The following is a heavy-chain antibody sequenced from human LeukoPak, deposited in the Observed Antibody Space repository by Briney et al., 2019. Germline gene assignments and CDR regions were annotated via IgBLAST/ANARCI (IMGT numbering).Heavy chain of an antibody. J-gene: IGHJ4*02. CDR1: GGSISSSNW. CDR3: ARDRYYDSSGRYYFDY. V-gene: IGHV4-4*02. D-gene: IGHD3-22*01. Sequence: SGTLSLTCAVSGGSISSSNWWSWVRQPPGKGLEWIGEIYHSGSTNYNPSLKSRVTISVDKSKNQFSLKLSSVTAADTAVYYCARDRYYDSSGRYYFDYWGQGTLVTVSS. CDR2: IYHSGST.